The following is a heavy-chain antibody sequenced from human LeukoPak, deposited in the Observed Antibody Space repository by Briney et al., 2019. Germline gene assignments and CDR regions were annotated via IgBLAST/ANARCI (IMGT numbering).Heavy chain of an antibody. CDR1: GGSFSGYY. CDR2: INHSGST. J-gene: IGHJ6*03. V-gene: IGHV4-34*01. D-gene: IGHD2-2*02. CDR3: ARVAAEVVGVPGAIGFGWLRRDYYYMGV. Sequence: SETLSLTCAVYGGSFSGYYWSWIRQPPGKGLEWIGEINHSGSTNYNPSLKSRVTISVDTSKNQFSLKLSSVTAADTAVYYCARVAAEVVGVPGAIGFGWLRRDYYYMGVWGKGTTVTVSS.